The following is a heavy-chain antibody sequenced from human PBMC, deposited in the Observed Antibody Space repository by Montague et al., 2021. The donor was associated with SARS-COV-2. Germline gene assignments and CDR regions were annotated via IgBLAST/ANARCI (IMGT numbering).Heavy chain of an antibody. CDR1: GGSISSYY. CDR2: IYYSGST. CDR3: ARGSGWMGNAFDI. Sequence: SETLSLTCTASGGSISSYYWSWIRQPPGKGLEWIGYIYYSGSTNYNPSLKSRVTISVDTSKNQFSLKLSSVTAADTAVYYCARGSGWMGNAFDIWGLGTMVTVSS. J-gene: IGHJ3*02. V-gene: IGHV4-59*01. D-gene: IGHD6-19*01.